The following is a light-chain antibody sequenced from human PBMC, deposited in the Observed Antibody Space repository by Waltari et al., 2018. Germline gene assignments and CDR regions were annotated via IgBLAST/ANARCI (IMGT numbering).Light chain of an antibody. V-gene: IGLV2-23*02. CDR1: SSDVGNYNL. CDR3: CSYVGLGIYV. J-gene: IGLJ1*01. Sequence: QSGLTQPASVSGSPGQSITISCTGTSSDVGNYNLVSRYQQYAGKAPKLMVYEVTKRASGVSDRFPGSKSGNTASLTISGLQSEDEADYYCCSYVGLGIYVFGTGTKVTVL. CDR2: EVT.